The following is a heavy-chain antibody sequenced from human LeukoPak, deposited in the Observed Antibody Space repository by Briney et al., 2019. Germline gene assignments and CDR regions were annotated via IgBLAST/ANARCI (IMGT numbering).Heavy chain of an antibody. CDR1: GFIFSHYG. CDR3: ARDAQRGFAYSNSLEY. D-gene: IGHD4-11*01. CDR2: IWSDGSNR. J-gene: IGHJ4*01. Sequence: GGSLRLSCAASGFIFSHYGMHWVRQAPGKGLEWVAVIWSDGSNRFYADSVKGRLTISRDTSQKTPFLQMTRLRAEDTAIYSCARDAQRGFAYSNSLEYWGHGTLVTVSS. V-gene: IGHV3-33*01.